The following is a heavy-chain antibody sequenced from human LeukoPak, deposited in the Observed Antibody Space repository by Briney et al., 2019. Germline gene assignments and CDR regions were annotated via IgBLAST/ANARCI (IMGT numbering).Heavy chain of an antibody. V-gene: IGHV1-2*02. D-gene: IGHD1-26*01. CDR1: GYTFTGYY. Sequence: ASVKVSCKASGYTFTGYYMHWVRQAPGQGLEWMGWINPNSGGTNYAQKFQGRVTMTRDTSISTAYMELSRLRSDDTAVYYCASEGIVGATTPYYYYGMDVWGQGTTVTVSS. J-gene: IGHJ6*02. CDR2: INPNSGGT. CDR3: ASEGIVGATTPYYYYGMDV.